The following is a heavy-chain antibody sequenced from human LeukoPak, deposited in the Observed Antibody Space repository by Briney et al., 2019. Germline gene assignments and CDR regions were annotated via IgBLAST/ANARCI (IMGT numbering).Heavy chain of an antibody. D-gene: IGHD4-23*01. Sequence: GGSLRLSCVAPGFPFSSYWMTCGPQAPGKGQEWVANIKQDGSKNSSVDPVKGRFTISRDNDKTMLYLQMKRLRVEDTAVSYCERGRPHGNDYWGQGTLVTVSS. CDR3: ERGRPHGNDY. CDR1: GFPFSSYW. CDR2: IKQDGSKN. V-gene: IGHV3-7*01. J-gene: IGHJ4*02.